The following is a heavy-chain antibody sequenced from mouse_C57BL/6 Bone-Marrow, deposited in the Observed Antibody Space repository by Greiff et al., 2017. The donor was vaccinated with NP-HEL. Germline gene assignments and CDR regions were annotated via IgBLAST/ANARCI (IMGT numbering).Heavy chain of an antibody. J-gene: IGHJ4*01. CDR1: GFTFNTYA. Sequence: EVQRVESGGGLVQPKGSLKLSCAASGFTFNTYAMHWVRQAPGKGLEWVARIRSKSSNYATYYADSVKDRFTISRDDSQSMLYLQMNNLKTEDTAMYYCVIPLYYGSSYEAMDYWGQGTSVTVSS. D-gene: IGHD1-1*01. V-gene: IGHV10-3*01. CDR2: IRSKSSNYAT. CDR3: VIPLYYGSSYEAMDY.